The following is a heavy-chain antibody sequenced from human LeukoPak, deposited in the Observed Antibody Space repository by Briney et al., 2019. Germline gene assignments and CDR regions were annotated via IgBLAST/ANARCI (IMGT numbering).Heavy chain of an antibody. D-gene: IGHD3-22*01. CDR2: IYYSGST. CDR3: ARLRVSGYSLDAFDI. CDR1: GGSISSYY. V-gene: IGHV4-59*08. J-gene: IGHJ3*02. Sequence: KPSETLPLTCTVSGGSISSYYWSWIRQPPGKGLEWIGYIYYSGSTNYNPSLKSRVTISVDTSKNQFSLKLSSVTAADTAVYYCARLRVSGYSLDAFDIWGQGTMVTVSS.